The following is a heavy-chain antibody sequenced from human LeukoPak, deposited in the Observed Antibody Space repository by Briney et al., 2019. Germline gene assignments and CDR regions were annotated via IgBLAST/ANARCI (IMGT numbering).Heavy chain of an antibody. Sequence: PGGSLRLSCAASGFTFSSYAMSWVRQAPGKGLEWVSAISGSGGSTYYADSVKGRFTIHSENAKNTLYQQIDRLRAGDTDVYYCAESMSTVNKVFDYGPEETRDSVSS. D-gene: IGHD2-21*01. J-gene: IGHJ4*02. CDR3: AESMSTVNKVFDY. CDR1: GFTFSSYA. V-gene: IGHV3-23*01. CDR2: ISGSGGST.